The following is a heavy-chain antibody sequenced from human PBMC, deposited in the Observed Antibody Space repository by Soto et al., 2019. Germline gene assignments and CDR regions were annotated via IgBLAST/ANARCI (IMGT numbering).Heavy chain of an antibody. V-gene: IGHV4-59*01. D-gene: IGHD5-12*01. J-gene: IGHJ4*02. CDR1: GGSITSSY. CDR3: ARGHMVAPRSALEN. Sequence: QVQLQESGPGLVKPSETQSLTCTVSGGSITSSYWSWIRQPPGKGLEWIGYIHYTGSSKCNPSLKSRVTXXVXTXXNQFSLKLSSVTAADTAVYYCARGHMVAPRSALENWGQGTLVTVSS. CDR2: IHYTGSS.